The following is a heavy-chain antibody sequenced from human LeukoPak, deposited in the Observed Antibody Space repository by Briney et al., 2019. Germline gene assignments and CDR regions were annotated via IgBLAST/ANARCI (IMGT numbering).Heavy chain of an antibody. CDR2: IYSGGST. D-gene: IGHD3-22*01. V-gene: IGHV3-53*01. CDR1: GFTVSSNS. J-gene: IGHJ4*02. CDR3: ARRAGDYSYLYDY. Sequence: GGSLRLSCTVSGFTVSSNSMSWVRQAPGKGLEWVSFIYSGGSTQYSDSVKGRFTISRDNSKNTLYLQMNSLRAEDTAVYYCARRAGDYSYLYDYWGQGTLVTVSS.